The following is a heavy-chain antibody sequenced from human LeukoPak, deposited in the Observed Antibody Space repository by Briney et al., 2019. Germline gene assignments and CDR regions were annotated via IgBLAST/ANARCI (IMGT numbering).Heavy chain of an antibody. D-gene: IGHD6-13*01. CDR2: INHSGST. J-gene: IGHJ6*02. Sequence: PSETLSLTCAVSGGSISSGGYSWSWIRQPPGKGLEWIGYINHSGSTNYNPSLKSRVTISVDTSKNQFSLKLSSVTAADTAVYYCAGGIAAGGYYYYYGMDVWGQGTTVTVSS. V-gene: IGHV4-30-2*01. CDR3: AGGIAAGGYYYYYGMDV. CDR1: GGSISSGGYS.